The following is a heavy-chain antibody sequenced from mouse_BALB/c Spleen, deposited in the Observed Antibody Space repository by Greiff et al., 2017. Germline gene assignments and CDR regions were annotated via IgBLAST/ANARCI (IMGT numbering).Heavy chain of an antibody. CDR3: ARGNWGFAY. CDR2: INPGSGGT. V-gene: IGHV1-54*01. Sequence: VKLMESGAELVRPGTSVKVSCKASGYAFTNYLIEWVKKRPGQGLEWIGVINPGSGGTNYNEKFKGKATLTADKSSSTAYMQLSSLTSDDSAVYFCARGNWGFAYWGQGTLVTVSA. D-gene: IGHD4-1*01. CDR1: GYAFTNYL. J-gene: IGHJ3*01.